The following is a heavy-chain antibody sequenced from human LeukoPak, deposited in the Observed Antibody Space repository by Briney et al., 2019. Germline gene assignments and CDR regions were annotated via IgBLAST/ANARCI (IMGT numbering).Heavy chain of an antibody. CDR3: ARRVLRRGYSAYEGLDY. D-gene: IGHD5-12*01. Sequence: ASVTVSCTASGGTFSSYAITWVRQAPGQGLEWMGGIIPIFGTANYAQKFQGRVTITADESTSTAYMELSSLRSEDTAVYYCARRVLRRGYSAYEGLDYWGQGILVTVSS. J-gene: IGHJ4*02. CDR1: GGTFSSYA. V-gene: IGHV1-69*13. CDR2: IIPIFGTA.